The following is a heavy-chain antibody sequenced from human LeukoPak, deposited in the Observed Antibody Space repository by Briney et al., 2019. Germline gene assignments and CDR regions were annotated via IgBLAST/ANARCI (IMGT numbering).Heavy chain of an antibody. D-gene: IGHD6-6*01. V-gene: IGHV1-69*05. CDR1: GGTFSSYA. CDR2: IIPIFGTA. CDR3: ARDLLIAASDSWFDP. J-gene: IGHJ5*02. Sequence: GASVKVSCKASGGTFSSYAISWVRQAPGQGLEWMGRIIPIFGTANYAQKFQGRVTITTDESTSTAYMELSSLGSEDTAVYYCARDLLIAASDSWFDPWGQGTLVTVSS.